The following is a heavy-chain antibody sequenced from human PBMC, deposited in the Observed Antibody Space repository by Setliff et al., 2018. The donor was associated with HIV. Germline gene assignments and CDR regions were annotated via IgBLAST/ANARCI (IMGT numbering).Heavy chain of an antibody. CDR1: GGSISSGSYY. CDR2: IYTSGST. CDR3: ARERRWDYYDSSGYSDFDY. Sequence: TLSLTCTVSGGSISSGSYYWSWIRQPAGKGLEWIGHIYTSGSTNYNPSLKSRVTISVDTSKNQFSLKLSSVTAADTAVYYCARERRWDYYDSSGYSDFDYWGQGTLVTVSS. V-gene: IGHV4-61*09. D-gene: IGHD3-22*01. J-gene: IGHJ4*02.